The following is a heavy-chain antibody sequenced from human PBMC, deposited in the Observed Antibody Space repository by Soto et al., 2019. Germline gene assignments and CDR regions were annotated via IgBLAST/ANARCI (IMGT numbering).Heavy chain of an antibody. J-gene: IGHJ6*02. D-gene: IGHD6-13*01. V-gene: IGHV3-30*18. CDR2: ISYDGSTK. CDR1: GFTFSSYG. Sequence: QVQLVESGGGVVQPGRSLRLSCAASGFTFSSYGMHWVRQAPGKGLELGAGISYDGSTKYYADSVKGRFTISRDNSKNTLYLHMNSLRAEDTAVYYCAKDQQQLSNYYYYGMDVWGQGTTVTVSS. CDR3: AKDQQQLSNYYYYGMDV.